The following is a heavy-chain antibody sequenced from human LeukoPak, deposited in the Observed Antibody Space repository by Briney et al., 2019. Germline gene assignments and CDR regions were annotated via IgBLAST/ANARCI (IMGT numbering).Heavy chain of an antibody. J-gene: IGHJ3*02. D-gene: IGHD3-10*01. CDR1: GFTFSSYW. CDR3: ARDSLYGSGSYLAFDI. V-gene: IGHV3-7*01. CDR2: IKQDGSEK. Sequence: GGSLRLSCAASGFTFSSYWISWVRPAPGKGLEWVANIKQDGSEKYYVDSVKGRFTISRDNAKNSLYLQMNSLRAEDTAVYYCARDSLYGSGSYLAFDIWGQGTMVTVSS.